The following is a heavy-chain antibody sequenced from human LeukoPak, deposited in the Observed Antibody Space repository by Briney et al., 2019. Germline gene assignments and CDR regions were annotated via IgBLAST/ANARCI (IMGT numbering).Heavy chain of an antibody. CDR1: GFNFNDAA. V-gene: IGHV3-23*01. J-gene: IGHJ3*01. CDR2: IASSGRNT. CDR3: AKDIQLSA. Sequence: QPGGPLRLSCAASGFNFNDAAMTWVRQAPGKGLEWVSLIASSGRNTYYTDSVRGRFTISRDNSKKTLSLQMNSLRVEDTAIYYCAKDIQLSAWGLGTMVTVSS. D-gene: IGHD5-24*01.